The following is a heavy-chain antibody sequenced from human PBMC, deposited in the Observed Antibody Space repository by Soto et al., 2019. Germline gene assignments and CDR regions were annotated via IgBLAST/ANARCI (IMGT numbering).Heavy chain of an antibody. CDR2: ISAYNGNT. V-gene: IGHV1-18*01. CDR3: ALGGVVPCYFDY. J-gene: IGHJ4*02. D-gene: IGHD3-3*01. Sequence: DSLQVCCKASGYTFTSYGISWVRQAPGQGLEWMGWISAYNGNTNYAQKLQGRVTMTTDTSTSTAYMELRSLRSDDTAVYYCALGGVVPCYFDYWGQGTLVTVYS. CDR1: GYTFTSYG.